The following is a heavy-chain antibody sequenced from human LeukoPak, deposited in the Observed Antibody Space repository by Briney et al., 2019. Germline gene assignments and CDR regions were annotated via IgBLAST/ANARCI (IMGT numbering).Heavy chain of an antibody. D-gene: IGHD2/OR15-2a*01. V-gene: IGHV3-21*01. J-gene: IGHJ1*01. Sequence: GGSLRLSCAASGFTFSSYSMNWVRQAPGKGLEWVSSISSSSSSYIYYADSVKGRFTISRDNAKNSLYLQMNSLRAEDTAVYYCARPLRTIGDFQHWGQGTLVTVSS. CDR2: ISSSSSSYI. CDR3: ARPLRTIGDFQH. CDR1: GFTFSSYS.